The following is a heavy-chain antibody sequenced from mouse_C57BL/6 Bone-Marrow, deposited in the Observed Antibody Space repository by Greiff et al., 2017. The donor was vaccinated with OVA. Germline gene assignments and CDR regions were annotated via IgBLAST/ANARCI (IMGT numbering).Heavy chain of an antibody. J-gene: IGHJ4*01. D-gene: IGHD1-1*01. Sequence: QVQLQQSGPELVKPGASVKISCKASGYAFSSSWMNWVKQRPGKGLEWIGRIYPGDGATNYNGKFKGKATLTADKSSSTAYMQLSSLTSEDSAVYFCARSTVVATEYDMDYWGQGTTVTVSS. CDR2: IYPGDGAT. CDR1: GYAFSSSW. CDR3: ARSTVVATEYDMDY. V-gene: IGHV1-82*01.